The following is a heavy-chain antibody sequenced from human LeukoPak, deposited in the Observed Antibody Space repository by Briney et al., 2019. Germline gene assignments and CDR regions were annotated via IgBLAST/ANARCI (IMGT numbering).Heavy chain of an antibody. CDR1: GGSITGGGYT. V-gene: IGHV4-30-2*01. D-gene: IGHD1-1*01. Sequence: PSETLSLTCAVSGGSITGGGYTWSWIRQPPGKGLEWIGNIYHSGSTYYNPSLKSRITISGDRSKNQFSLKLNSVTPEDTAVYYCARMVSTTGVVWGQGTLVTVSS. J-gene: IGHJ4*02. CDR2: IYHSGST. CDR3: ARMVSTTGVV.